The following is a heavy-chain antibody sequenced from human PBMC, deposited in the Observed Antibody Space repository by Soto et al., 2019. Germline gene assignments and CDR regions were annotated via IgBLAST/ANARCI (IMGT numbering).Heavy chain of an antibody. Sequence: QLQLQESGPGLVKPSETLSLTCTVSGGSISSSSYYWGWIRQPPGKGLEWIGRIYYSGSTYYNPSLKSRVTISLDTSKNQFALKLSSVTAADTAVYYCARGYSSSQYCMDVWGQGTTVTVSS. V-gene: IGHV4-39*01. CDR3: ARGYSSSQYCMDV. D-gene: IGHD6-13*01. CDR1: GGSISSSSYY. J-gene: IGHJ6*02. CDR2: IYYSGST.